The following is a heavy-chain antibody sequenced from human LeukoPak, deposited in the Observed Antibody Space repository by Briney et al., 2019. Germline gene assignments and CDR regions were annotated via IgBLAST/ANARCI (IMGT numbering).Heavy chain of an antibody. CDR2: IYSGGST. J-gene: IGHJ4*02. D-gene: IGHD3-22*01. V-gene: IGHV3-66*01. CDR3: ARKYFESSAYSDH. CDR1: GFTVSSNY. Sequence: PGGSLRLSCAASGFTVSSNYMSWVRQAPGKGLEWASVIYSGGSTYCADSVKGRFTISRDNAKNSLYLQMNSLRAEDTAVYYCARKYFESSAYSDHWGQGTLVTVSS.